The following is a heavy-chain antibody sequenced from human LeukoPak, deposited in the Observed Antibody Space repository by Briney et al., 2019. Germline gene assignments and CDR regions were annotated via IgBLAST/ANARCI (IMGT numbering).Heavy chain of an antibody. J-gene: IGHJ4*02. Sequence: SETLSLTCTVSGGSISSYYWSWIRQPPGKGLEWIGYIYYSGSTNYNPSLKSRVTISVDTSKNQFSLKLSSVTAADTAVYYCARVTGYTIEDYSDYWGQGTLVTVSA. CDR3: ARVTGYTIEDYSDY. CDR2: IYYSGST. CDR1: GGSISSYY. V-gene: IGHV4-59*01. D-gene: IGHD3-9*01.